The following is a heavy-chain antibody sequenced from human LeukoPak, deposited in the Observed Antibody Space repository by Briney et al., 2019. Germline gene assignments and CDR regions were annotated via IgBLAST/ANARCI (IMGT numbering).Heavy chain of an antibody. D-gene: IGHD3-22*01. Sequence: GGSLRLSCAASGFSFSRYWMSWVRQVPRKGLEWVANIKQDGSEKYYVDSVKGRFTISRDNAKNSLYLQMNSLRAEDTAVYYCARDKGDYDTSGSLFVFGGQGTLVTVSS. V-gene: IGHV3-7*03. CDR2: IKQDGSEK. CDR3: ARDKGDYDTSGSLFVF. CDR1: GFSFSRYW. J-gene: IGHJ4*02.